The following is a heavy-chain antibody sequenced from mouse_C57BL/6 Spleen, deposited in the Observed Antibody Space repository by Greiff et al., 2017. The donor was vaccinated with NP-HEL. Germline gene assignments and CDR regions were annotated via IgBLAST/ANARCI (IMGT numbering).Heavy chain of an antibody. CDR2: INPYNGGT. J-gene: IGHJ4*01. Sequence: VQLQQSGPVLVKPGASVKMSCKASGYTFTDYYMNWVKQSHGKSLEWIGVINPYNGGTSYNQKFKGKATLTVDKSSSTAYMELNSLTSEDSAVYYCARSTTVVAWDAMDYWGQGTSVTVSS. CDR1: GYTFTDYY. V-gene: IGHV1-19*01. D-gene: IGHD1-1*01. CDR3: ARSTTVVAWDAMDY.